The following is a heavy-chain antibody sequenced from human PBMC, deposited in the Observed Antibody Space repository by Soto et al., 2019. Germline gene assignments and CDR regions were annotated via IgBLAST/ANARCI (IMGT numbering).Heavy chain of an antibody. CDR3: ARDAVSSSWEGYYGMDV. Sequence: GGSLRLSCGASGFTFSSYGMHWFRQAPGKGLEWVAVIWYDGSNKYYADSVKGRFTISRDNSKNTLYLQMNSLRAEDTAVYYCARDAVSSSWEGYYGMDVWGQGTTVTVSS. CDR2: IWYDGSNK. J-gene: IGHJ6*02. CDR1: GFTFSSYG. D-gene: IGHD6-13*01. V-gene: IGHV3-33*01.